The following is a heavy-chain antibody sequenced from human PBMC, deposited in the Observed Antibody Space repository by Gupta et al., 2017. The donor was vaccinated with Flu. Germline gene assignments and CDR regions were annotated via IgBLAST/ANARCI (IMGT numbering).Heavy chain of an antibody. J-gene: IGHJ6*02. CDR3: ARPPYGLGRSRVVGYGMDV. D-gene: IGHD3-10*01. CDR1: GFTFSSYS. V-gene: IGHV3-21*01. CDR2: ISSSSSYI. Sequence: EVQLVESGGGLVKPGGSLRLSCAASGFTFSSYSMNWVRQAPGKGLEWVSSISSSSSYIYYADSVKGRFTISRDNAKNSLYLQMNSLRAEDTAVYYCARPPYGLGRSRVVGYGMDVWGQGTTVTVSS.